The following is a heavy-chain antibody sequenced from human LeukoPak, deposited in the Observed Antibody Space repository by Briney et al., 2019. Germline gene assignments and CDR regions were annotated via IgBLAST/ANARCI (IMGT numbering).Heavy chain of an antibody. CDR3: AFSGYTSAY. CDR1: GFTFTNYA. V-gene: IGHV3-23*01. Sequence: TGGSLRLSCAASGFTFTNYAMNWVRQAPGKGLEWVSAISGGGGKTYYADSVKGRFTIARDNSKNTVSLQMNSLRVEDTAVYYCAFSGYTSAYWGQGTLVIVSS. J-gene: IGHJ4*02. CDR2: ISGGGGKT. D-gene: IGHD5-24*01.